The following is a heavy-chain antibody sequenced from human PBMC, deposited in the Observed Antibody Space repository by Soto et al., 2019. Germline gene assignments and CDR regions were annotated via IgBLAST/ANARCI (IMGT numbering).Heavy chain of an antibody. CDR1: GFTFNNAW. D-gene: IGHD3-22*01. CDR3: TPRLSNGYYNFDY. CDR2: IKGEADGGTT. Sequence: HLVESGGGLVKPGGSLRLSCAASGFTFNNAWMSWVRQAPGKGLEWVGRIKGEADGGTTDYAAPVKGRITISRAHSKDTPSLQMNSVKTEDTAVHCCTPRLSNGYYNFDYWGQGTPVTVSS. J-gene: IGHJ4*02. V-gene: IGHV3-15*01.